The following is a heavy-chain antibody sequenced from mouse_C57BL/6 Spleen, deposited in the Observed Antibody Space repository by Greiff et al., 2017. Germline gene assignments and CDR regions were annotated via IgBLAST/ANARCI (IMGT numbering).Heavy chain of an antibody. CDR3: ARDGGGVDY. D-gene: IGHD1-2*01. Sequence: VQLQQSGAELAKPGASVKLSCKASGYTFTSYWMHWVKQRPGQGLEWIGKIYPRNGDTNYNEKFKGKATLTVDKSSSTAYMELSSLTSEDSAVYYCARDGGGVDYWGQGTTLTVSS. CDR2: IYPRNGDT. V-gene: IGHV1-53*01. CDR1: GYTFTSYW. J-gene: IGHJ2*01.